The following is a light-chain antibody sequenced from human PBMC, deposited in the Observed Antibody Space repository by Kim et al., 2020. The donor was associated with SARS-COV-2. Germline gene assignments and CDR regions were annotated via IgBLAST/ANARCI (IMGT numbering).Light chain of an antibody. CDR3: QQYYNTPSLT. CDR2: WAS. J-gene: IGKJ4*01. CDR1: QSVFSSSNNNRNH. V-gene: IGKV4-1*01. Sequence: DIVLTQSPDSLAVSLGERATINCKSSQSVFSSSNNNRNHLAWYQQKPGQPPRLLIYWASTRESGVPDRFRGSGSGTDFRLTINSLQAEDVAVYYCQQYYNTPSLTFGGGTKVDIK.